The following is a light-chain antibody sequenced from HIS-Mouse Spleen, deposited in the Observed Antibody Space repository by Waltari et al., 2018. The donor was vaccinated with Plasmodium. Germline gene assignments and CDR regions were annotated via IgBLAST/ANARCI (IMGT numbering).Light chain of an antibody. CDR1: ALPTKY. J-gene: IGLJ3*02. CDR2: EDS. V-gene: IGLV3-10*01. Sequence: SYELTQPPSVSVSPGQPARITCSGAALPTKYAYWYQQKSGQAPLLVTYEDSKRPSGIPERFSGSSSGTMATLTISGAQVEDEADYYCYSTDSSGNHRVFGGGTKLTVL. CDR3: YSTDSSGNHRV.